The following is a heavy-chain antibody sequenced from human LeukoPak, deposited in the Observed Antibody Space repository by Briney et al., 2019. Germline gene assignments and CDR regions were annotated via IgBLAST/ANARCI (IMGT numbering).Heavy chain of an antibody. D-gene: IGHD3-22*01. CDR1: GYTFTGYY. J-gene: IGHJ5*02. V-gene: IGHV1-2*02. Sequence: ASVKVSCKASGYTFTGYYMHWVRQAPGQGLEWMGWINPNSGGTNYAQKFQGRVTMTRDTSISTAYMELSRLRSDDTAVYYCARALSYYDSSGYSQGNWFDPWGQGTLVTVSS. CDR2: INPNSGGT. CDR3: ARALSYYDSSGYSQGNWFDP.